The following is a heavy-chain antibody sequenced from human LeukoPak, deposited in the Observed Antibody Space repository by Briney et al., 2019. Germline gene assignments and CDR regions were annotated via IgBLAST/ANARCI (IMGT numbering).Heavy chain of an antibody. D-gene: IGHD1-26*01. J-gene: IGHJ4*02. CDR2: ITGSDDTT. CDR1: GSTFSNYA. Sequence: PGGSLRLSCVASGSTFSNYAMTWVRQAAGKGLEWVAAITGSDDTTYYADSAKGRFTISRDNSKNTMSLQMNSLSAEDTALYYCAKGRYGSSYSAFDYWGQGTLVIVSS. V-gene: IGHV3-23*01. CDR3: AKGRYGSSYSAFDY.